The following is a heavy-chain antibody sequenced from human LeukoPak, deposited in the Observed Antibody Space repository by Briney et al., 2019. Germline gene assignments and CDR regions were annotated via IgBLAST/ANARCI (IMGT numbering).Heavy chain of an antibody. CDR1: GGSFSGHY. D-gene: IGHD3-10*01. CDR3: ARGHTRITMIRGSKSAYYFDY. J-gene: IGHJ4*02. CDR2: INQSGST. Sequence: PSETLSLTCAVYGGSFSGHYWSWIRQPPGKGLEWIGEINQSGSTNHNSSLKSRVTISVDTSKNQFSLKLNSVTAADTAVYYCARGHTRITMIRGSKSAYYFDYWGQGTLVTVSS. V-gene: IGHV4-34*01.